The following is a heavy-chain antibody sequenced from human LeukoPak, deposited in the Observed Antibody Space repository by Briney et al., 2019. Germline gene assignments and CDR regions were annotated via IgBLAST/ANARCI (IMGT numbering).Heavy chain of an antibody. CDR3: ARDGTSTDDY. Sequence: ASVKVSFKTSGYTFSNFGINWGRQAPGQGLEWMGRISGNNDNPNYGQKFQGRFTVTTASSTTTAYMELRNLRFDDTAVYYCARDGTSTDDYWGQGTLVTVSS. J-gene: IGHJ4*02. V-gene: IGHV1-18*01. CDR2: ISGNNDNP. D-gene: IGHD2-2*01. CDR1: GYTFSNFG.